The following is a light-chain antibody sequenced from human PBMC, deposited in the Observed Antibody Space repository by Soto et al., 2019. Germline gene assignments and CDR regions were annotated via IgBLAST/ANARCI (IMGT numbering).Light chain of an antibody. V-gene: IGKV3-20*01. J-gene: IGKJ1*01. CDR1: QSVSSSY. CDR2: GAT. CDR3: QQYGSSPRT. Sequence: PGERVTLSCRASQSVSSSYLTWYQQKPGQAPRLLIHGATTRATGIPARFSGSGSGTDFTLTISRLEPEDFAVYYCQQYGSSPRTFGQGTKVDI.